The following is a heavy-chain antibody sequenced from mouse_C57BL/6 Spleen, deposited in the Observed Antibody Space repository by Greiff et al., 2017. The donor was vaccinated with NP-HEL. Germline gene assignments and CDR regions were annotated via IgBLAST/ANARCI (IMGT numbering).Heavy chain of an antibody. Sequence: QVQLQQPGAELVKPGASVKLSCKASGYTFTSYWMHWVKQRPGQGLEWIGMIHPNSGSTNYNEKFKSKATLTVDKASSTAYMQLSSLTSEDAAVYYCARKGKYFDVWGTGTTVTVSS. J-gene: IGHJ1*03. CDR2: IHPNSGST. CDR3: ARKGKYFDV. V-gene: IGHV1-64*01. CDR1: GYTFTSYW.